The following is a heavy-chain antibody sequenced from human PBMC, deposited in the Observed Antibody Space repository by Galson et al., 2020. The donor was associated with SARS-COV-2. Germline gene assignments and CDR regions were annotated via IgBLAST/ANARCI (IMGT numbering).Heavy chain of an antibody. J-gene: IGHJ6*03. CDR2: ITTSSTYI. CDR1: GFTFSSYS. CDR3: ARTGTPHYYYSYYMDV. Sequence: GESLKISCAASGFTFSSYSMNWVRQVPGKGLEWVLSITTSSTYINYADSVKGRFTISRDNAKNSLYLQINSLRAGDTAVYFCARTGTPHYYYSYYMDVWGKGTTVTVSS. V-gene: IGHV3-21*01. D-gene: IGHD6-13*01.